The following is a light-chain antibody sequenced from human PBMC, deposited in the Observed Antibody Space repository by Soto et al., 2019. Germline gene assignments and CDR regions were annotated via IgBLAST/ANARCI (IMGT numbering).Light chain of an antibody. CDR3: QSHDGINVI. CDR1: SGGIASSY. V-gene: IGLV6-57*04. J-gene: IGLJ2*01. Sequence: NFMLTQPHSVSESPGKTVTISCTRSSGGIASSYVQWYQQRPGSAPTTVIYENNQRLSGVPDRFSGSIDSSSNSASLTISGLRTEDEADYSCQSHDGINVIFGGGTKLTVL. CDR2: ENN.